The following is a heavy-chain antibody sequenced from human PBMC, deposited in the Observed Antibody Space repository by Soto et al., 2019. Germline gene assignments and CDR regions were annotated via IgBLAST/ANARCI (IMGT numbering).Heavy chain of an antibody. Sequence: ASVQVSFPASCYTFTSYGISGVRQARGQGLEWMGWISAYNGNTNYAQKLQGRVTMTTDTSTSTAYMELGSLRSDDTAVYYCVTTEYSSSSGDAFDIWGQGTMVTVSS. D-gene: IGHD6-6*01. CDR3: VTTEYSSSSGDAFDI. J-gene: IGHJ3*02. CDR2: ISAYNGNT. CDR1: CYTFTSYG. V-gene: IGHV1-18*01.